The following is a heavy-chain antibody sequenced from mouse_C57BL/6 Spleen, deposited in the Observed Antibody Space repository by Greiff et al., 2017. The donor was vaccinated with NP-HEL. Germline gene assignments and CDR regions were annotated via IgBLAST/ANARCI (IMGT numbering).Heavy chain of an antibody. CDR2: INPYNGDT. CDR3: ARRGELRRGNYFDD. J-gene: IGHJ2*01. Sequence: EMQLQQSGPELVKPGDSVKISCKASGYSFTGYFMNWVMQSHGKSLEWIGRINPYNGDTFYNQKFKGKATLTVDKSSSTAHMALRSLTSEDSAVYYCARRGELRRGNYFDDWGQGTTLTVSS. CDR1: GYSFTGYF. V-gene: IGHV1-20*01. D-gene: IGHD2-4*01.